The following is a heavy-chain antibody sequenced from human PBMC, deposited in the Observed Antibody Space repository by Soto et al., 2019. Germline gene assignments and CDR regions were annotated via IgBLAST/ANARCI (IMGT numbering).Heavy chain of an antibody. D-gene: IGHD1-1*01. Sequence: QVHLVQSGAEGKKPGASVKGSCKASGYTFTSYGITWVRQAPGQGLEWMGWISAHNGNTDYAQKLQGRVSVARDTSTSTAYMELRSLRSDDTAVYYCARGRYGDYWGQGALVTVSS. CDR2: ISAHNGNT. V-gene: IGHV1-18*01. CDR3: ARGRYGDY. J-gene: IGHJ4*02. CDR1: GYTFTSYG.